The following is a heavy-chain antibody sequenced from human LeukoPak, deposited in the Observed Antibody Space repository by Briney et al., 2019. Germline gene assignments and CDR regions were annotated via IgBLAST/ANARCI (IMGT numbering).Heavy chain of an antibody. CDR3: ARSKLGRDYFDY. D-gene: IGHD7-27*01. V-gene: IGHV3-33*01. J-gene: IGHJ4*02. Sequence: PGGSLRLSCAASGFTFSSYGMHWVRQAPGKGLEWVAVIWYDGSNKYYADSVKGRFTISRDNSKNTLYLQMNSLRAEDTAVYYCARSKLGRDYFDYWGQGTLVTVSS. CDR1: GFTFSSYG. CDR2: IWYDGSNK.